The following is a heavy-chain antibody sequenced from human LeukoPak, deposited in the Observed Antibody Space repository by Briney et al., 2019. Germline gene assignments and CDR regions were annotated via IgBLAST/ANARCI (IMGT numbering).Heavy chain of an antibody. CDR1: GFTFSSYS. CDR2: ISSSSSYI. Sequence: GGSLRLSCAASGFTFSSYSMNWVRQAPGKGLEWVSSISSSSSYIYYADSVKGRFTISRDNAKNSLYLQMNSLRAEDTAVYYCARGWYGVAARSSDAFDIWGQGTMVTVSS. J-gene: IGHJ3*02. D-gene: IGHD6-6*01. CDR3: ARGWYGVAARSSDAFDI. V-gene: IGHV3-21*01.